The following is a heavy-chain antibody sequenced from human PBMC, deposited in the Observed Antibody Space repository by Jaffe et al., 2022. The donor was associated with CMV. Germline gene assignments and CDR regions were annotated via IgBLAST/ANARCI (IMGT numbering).Heavy chain of an antibody. V-gene: IGHV3-64*01. CDR1: GLIFRSYD. Sequence: EVQLVESGGGLVQPGGSLRLSCAGSGLIFRSYDMHWVRQAPGKGLEYVATISSNGSSTNYANSVKGRFTISRDNSKKMLYLQMGSLRTDDMAVYYCARQSYSASKGNLDVWGKGTAVTVSS. D-gene: IGHD4-4*01. CDR3: ARQSYSASKGNLDV. J-gene: IGHJ6*03. CDR2: ISSNGSST.